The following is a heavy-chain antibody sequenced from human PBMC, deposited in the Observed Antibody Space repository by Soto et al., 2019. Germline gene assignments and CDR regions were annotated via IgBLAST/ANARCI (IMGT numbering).Heavy chain of an antibody. V-gene: IGHV5-10-1*01. CDR1: GYSFTSYW. Sequence: PGESLKISCKGSGYSFTSYWISWVRQMPGKGLEWKGRIDPSDSYTNYSPSFQGHVTISADKSISTAYLQWSSLKASDTSIYYCARHSRHIVVVYYYGMDVWGQGTTVTVSS. D-gene: IGHD2-15*01. J-gene: IGHJ6*02. CDR3: ARHSRHIVVVYYYGMDV. CDR2: IDPSDSYT.